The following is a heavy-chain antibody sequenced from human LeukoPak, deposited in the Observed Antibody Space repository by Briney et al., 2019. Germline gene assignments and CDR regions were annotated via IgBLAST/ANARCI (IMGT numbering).Heavy chain of an antibody. CDR3: ARDHGSGTTSFDY. CDR2: IYYSGST. J-gene: IGHJ4*02. Sequence: KPSETLSLTCTVSGGSISSGGYYWSWIRQHPGKGLEWIGYIYYSGSTYYNPSLKSRVTISVDTSKNQFSLKLSSVTAADTAVYYCARDHGSGTTSFDYWGQGTLVTVSS. D-gene: IGHD3-10*01. CDR1: GGSISSGGYY. V-gene: IGHV4-31*03.